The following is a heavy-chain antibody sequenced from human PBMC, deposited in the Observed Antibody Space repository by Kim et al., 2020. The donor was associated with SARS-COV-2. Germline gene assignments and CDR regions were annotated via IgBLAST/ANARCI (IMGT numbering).Heavy chain of an antibody. J-gene: IGHJ4*02. V-gene: IGHV3-74*01. D-gene: IGHD3-10*01. CDR2: INSDGSST. CDR1: GFTVSSYW. CDR3: ARDSGWGSGLFDY. Sequence: GGSLRLSCAASGFTVSSYWMHWVRQAPGKGLVWVSRINSDGSSTSYADSVKGRLTISRDNAKNTLYLQMNSLRAEDTDVYYCARDSGWGSGLFDYWGQGTLVTVSS.